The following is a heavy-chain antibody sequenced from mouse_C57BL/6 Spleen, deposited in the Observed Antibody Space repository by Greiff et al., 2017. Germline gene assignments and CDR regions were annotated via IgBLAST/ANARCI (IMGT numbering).Heavy chain of an antibody. CDR1: GYSFTGYY. J-gene: IGHJ4*01. Sequence: EVKLVESGPELVKPGASVKISCKASGYSFTGYYMNWVKQSPEKSLEWIGEINPSTGGTTYNQKFKAKATLTVDKSSSTAYMQLKSLTSEYSAVYYCARGDYGMDYWGQGTSVTVSS. CDR3: ARGDYGMDY. V-gene: IGHV1-42*01. CDR2: INPSTGGT.